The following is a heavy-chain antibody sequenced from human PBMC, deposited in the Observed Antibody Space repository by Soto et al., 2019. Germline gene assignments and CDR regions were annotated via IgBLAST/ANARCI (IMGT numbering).Heavy chain of an antibody. CDR1: GFTVSSNY. D-gene: IGHD4-17*01. V-gene: IGHV3-53*01. Sequence: GGSLRLSCAASGFTVSSNYMSWVRQAPGKGLEWVSVIYSGGSTYYADSVKGRFTISRDNSKNTLYLQVNSLRAEDTAVYYCARDLYGDYGNWFDPWGQGTLVTVSS. CDR3: ARDLYGDYGNWFDP. CDR2: IYSGGST. J-gene: IGHJ5*02.